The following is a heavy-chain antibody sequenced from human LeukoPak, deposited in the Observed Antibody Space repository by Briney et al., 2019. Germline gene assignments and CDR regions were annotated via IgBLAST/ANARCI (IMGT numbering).Heavy chain of an antibody. CDR3: ARLTELTGTTGHFDY. CDR2: IYPGDSDT. Sequence: GESLKISCKASGYSFTTYWIGWVRQMPGKGLEWMGIIYPGDSDTKYSPSFQGQVTISADKSISTAYLQWSSLKASDTAMYYCARLTELTGTTGHFDYWGQGTLVTVSS. CDR1: GYSFTTYW. V-gene: IGHV5-51*01. J-gene: IGHJ4*02. D-gene: IGHD1-20*01.